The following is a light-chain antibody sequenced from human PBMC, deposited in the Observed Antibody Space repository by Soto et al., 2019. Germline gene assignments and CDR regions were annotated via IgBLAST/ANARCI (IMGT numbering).Light chain of an antibody. Sequence: EIVVTQSPGTLSLSPGERATLSCRASQSVSSSYLAWYQQKPGQAPRLLIYGASTRATGIPARFSGSGSGTEFTLTISSLQSEDFAVYYCQQYSIWRTFGQGTKV. V-gene: IGKV3-15*01. CDR3: QQYSIWRT. J-gene: IGKJ1*01. CDR2: GAS. CDR1: QSVSSSY.